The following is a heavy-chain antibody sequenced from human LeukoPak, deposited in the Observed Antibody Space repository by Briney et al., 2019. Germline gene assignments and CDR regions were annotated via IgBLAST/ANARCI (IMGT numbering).Heavy chain of an antibody. J-gene: IGHJ3*02. CDR3: ARDRDQWLEAFDI. V-gene: IGHV3-23*01. CDR2: FSGSGGST. D-gene: IGHD6-19*01. Sequence: GGSLRLSCAASGFTFSSYAMSWVRQAPGKGLECISGFSGSGGSTYYADSVKGRFTISRDNSKNTLYLQMNSLRAEDTAFYYCARDRDQWLEAFDIWGQGTMVTVSS. CDR1: GFTFSSYA.